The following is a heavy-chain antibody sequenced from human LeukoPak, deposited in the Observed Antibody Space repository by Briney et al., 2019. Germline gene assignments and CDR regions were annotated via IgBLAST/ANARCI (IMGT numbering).Heavy chain of an antibody. CDR3: ARQATYSSSYDAFDI. J-gene: IGHJ3*02. CDR1: GYRFTSYW. CDR2: IYPGDSDT. Sequence: GESLKIFCKGSGYRFTSYWIGWVRKMPGKGLEWMGIIYPGDSDTRYSPSFQGQVTISADKSISTAYLQWSSLKASDTAMYYCARQATYSSSYDAFDIWGQGTMVTVSS. D-gene: IGHD6-6*01. V-gene: IGHV5-51*01.